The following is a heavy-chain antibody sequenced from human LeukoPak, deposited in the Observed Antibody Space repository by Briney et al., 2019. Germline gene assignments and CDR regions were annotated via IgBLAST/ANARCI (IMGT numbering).Heavy chain of an antibody. D-gene: IGHD3-10*01. CDR2: IYPGDSDT. Sequence: GESLKISCKGSGYSFTSYWIGWVRQMPGKGLEWMGIIYPGDSDTRYSPSFQGQVTISADKSISTAYLQWSSLKASDTAMYYCARANYYGSGSSSVQHWFDPWGREPWSPSPQ. J-gene: IGHJ5*02. CDR3: ARANYYGSGSSSVQHWFDP. V-gene: IGHV5-51*01. CDR1: GYSFTSYW.